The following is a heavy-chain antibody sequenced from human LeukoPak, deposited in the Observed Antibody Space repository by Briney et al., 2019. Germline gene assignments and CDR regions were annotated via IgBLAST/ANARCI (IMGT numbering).Heavy chain of an antibody. D-gene: IGHD3-3*01. V-gene: IGHV3-7*01. CDR3: ARGVPYDSWSGPHYSDY. CDR1: RFTLSTYW. J-gene: IGHJ4*02. Sequence: PGGSLRLSCAASRFTLSTYWMSWVRQAPGKGLEWVAHIKQDGSQEYYVDSVKGRFTTSRDSAKNSLYLQMNSLRAEDTAAYYCARGVPYDSWSGPHYSDYWGQGTLVTVSS. CDR2: IKQDGSQE.